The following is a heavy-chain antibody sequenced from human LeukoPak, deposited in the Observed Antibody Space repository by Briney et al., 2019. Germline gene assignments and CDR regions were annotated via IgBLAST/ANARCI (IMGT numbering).Heavy chain of an antibody. D-gene: IGHD6-6*01. CDR3: ASSAEYSSPGDAFDI. J-gene: IGHJ3*02. CDR2: IYYSGST. V-gene: IGHV4-59*01. Sequence: SETLSLTCIVSGGSISSYYWSWIRQPPGKGLEWIGYIYYSGSTNYNPSLKSRVTISVDTSKNQFSLKLSSVTAADTAVYYCASSAEYSSPGDAFDIWGQGTMVTVSS. CDR1: GGSISSYY.